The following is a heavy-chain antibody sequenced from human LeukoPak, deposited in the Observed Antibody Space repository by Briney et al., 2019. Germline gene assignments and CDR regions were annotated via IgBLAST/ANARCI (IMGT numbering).Heavy chain of an antibody. D-gene: IGHD4-17*01. J-gene: IGHJ4*02. V-gene: IGHV4-4*07. CDR2: IYTSGST. CDR1: GGSISNFY. Sequence: PSETLSLTCTVSGGSISNFYWSWIRQFPGKGLEWIGRIYTSGSTNYNPSLKSRVTISVDKSKNQFSLKLSSLTAADTAVYYCARASHDYGDYSHFDYWGQGTLVTVSS. CDR3: ARASHDYGDYSHFDY.